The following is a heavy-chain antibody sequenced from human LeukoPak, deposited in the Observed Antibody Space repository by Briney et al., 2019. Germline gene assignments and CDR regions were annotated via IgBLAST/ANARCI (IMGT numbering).Heavy chain of an antibody. CDR3: ARGGVSGSYPREFDY. D-gene: IGHD1-26*01. J-gene: IGHJ4*02. Sequence: GGSLRLSCAAAGFTFSDYYMSWIRQAPGKGLEWVSYISSSGSTIYYADSVKGRFTISRDNAKNSLYLQMNSLRAEDTAVYYCARGGVSGSYPREFDYWGQGTLVTVSS. CDR1: GFTFSDYY. CDR2: ISSSGSTI. V-gene: IGHV3-11*04.